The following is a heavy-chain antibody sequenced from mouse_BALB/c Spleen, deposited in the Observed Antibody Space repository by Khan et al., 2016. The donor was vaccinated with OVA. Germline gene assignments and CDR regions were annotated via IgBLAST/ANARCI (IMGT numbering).Heavy chain of an antibody. D-gene: IGHD1-1*01. V-gene: IGHV1S137*01. CDR1: GYTFTDFV. CDR2: ISTYYGET. Sequence: QVQLQQSGAELVRPGVSVKISCKGSGYTFTDFVMHWVKQSHAKSLEWIGVISTYYGETTHNQKFKGKATMTVDKSSSTAFMALARLTSTDSAIYDSVRGRGEARFAYWGQGTLVTVSA. J-gene: IGHJ3*01. CDR3: VRGRGEARFAY.